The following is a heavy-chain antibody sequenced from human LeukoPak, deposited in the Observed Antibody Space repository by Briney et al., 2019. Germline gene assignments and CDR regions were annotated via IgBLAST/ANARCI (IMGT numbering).Heavy chain of an antibody. CDR2: ISSSGSTI. CDR3: ARDPGNDWFSYNWFDP. V-gene: IGHV3-11*01. D-gene: IGHD3-9*01. J-gene: IGHJ5*02. CDR1: GFTFSDYY. Sequence: PGGSLRLSCAASGFTFSDYYMSWIRQAPGKGLEWVSYISSSGSTIYYADSVKGRFTISRDNAKNSLYLQMNSLRAEGTAVYYCARDPGNDWFSYNWFDPWGQGTLVTVPS.